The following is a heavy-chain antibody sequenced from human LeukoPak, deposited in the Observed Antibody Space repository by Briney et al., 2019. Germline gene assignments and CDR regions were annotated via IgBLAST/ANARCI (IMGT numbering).Heavy chain of an antibody. CDR1: GGSFSGYY. D-gene: IGHD6-13*01. CDR3: ARSQYSSSWYPRYFDY. V-gene: IGHV4-34*01. CDR2: INHSGST. Sequence: SETLSLTCAVYGGSFSGYYWSWIRQPPGKGLEWIGEINHSGSTNDNPSLKSRVTISVDTSKNQFSLKLSSVTAADTAVYYCARSQYSSSWYPRYFDYWGQGTLVTVSS. J-gene: IGHJ4*02.